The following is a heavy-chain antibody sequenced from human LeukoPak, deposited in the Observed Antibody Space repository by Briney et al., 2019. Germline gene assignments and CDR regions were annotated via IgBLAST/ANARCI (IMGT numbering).Heavy chain of an antibody. V-gene: IGHV4-34*01. CDR3: ARVRITIFSNWFDP. CDR1: GGSFSGYY. J-gene: IGHJ5*02. CDR2: INHSGST. D-gene: IGHD3-3*01. Sequence: RASETLSLTCAVYGGSFSGYYWSWIRQPPGKGLEWIGEINHSGSTDYNPSLKSRVTISVDTSKNQFSLKLSSVTAADTAVYYCARVRITIFSNWFDPWGQGTLVTVSS.